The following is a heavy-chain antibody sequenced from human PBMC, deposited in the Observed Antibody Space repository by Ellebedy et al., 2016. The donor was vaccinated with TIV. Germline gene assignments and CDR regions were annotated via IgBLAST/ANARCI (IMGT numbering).Heavy chain of an antibody. CDR2: IYYSGST. D-gene: IGHD4-23*01. J-gene: IGHJ3*02. CDR3: ARGYDYGGNTAFDI. Sequence: SETLSLXCTVSGGSISSGDYYWSWIRQPPGKGLEWIGYIYYSGSTYYNPSLKSRVTISVDTSKNQFSLKLSSVTAADTAVYYCARGYDYGGNTAFDIWGQGTMVTVSS. V-gene: IGHV4-30-4*01. CDR1: GGSISSGDYY.